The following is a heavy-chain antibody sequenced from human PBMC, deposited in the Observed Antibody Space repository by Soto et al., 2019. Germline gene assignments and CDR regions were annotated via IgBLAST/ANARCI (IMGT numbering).Heavy chain of an antibody. J-gene: IGHJ4*02. CDR2: IYSGGST. Sequence: EVQLVESGGGLVQPGGSLRLSCAASGFTVSSNYMSWVRQAPGKGLEWVSGIYSGGSTYYAAYVKGRFTISRDNSKNTLYLQMNSLRAEDPAVYYCASEGRWFGEFDYWGQGTLVTVSS. V-gene: IGHV3-66*01. CDR3: ASEGRWFGEFDY. D-gene: IGHD3-10*01. CDR1: GFTVSSNY.